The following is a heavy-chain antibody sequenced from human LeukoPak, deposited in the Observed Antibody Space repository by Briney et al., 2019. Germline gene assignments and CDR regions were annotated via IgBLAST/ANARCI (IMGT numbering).Heavy chain of an antibody. CDR3: AGTTYYFDY. CDR1: GGSIRSFY. J-gene: IGHJ4*02. Sequence: SETLSLTCSVSGGSIRSFYWSWIRQAAGKGLEWIGLIYTSGSTNYNPSLRSRVAMSADTSKNQFSLKLSSVTAADTAVYYCAGTTYYFDYWGQGTLVTVSS. V-gene: IGHV4-4*07. D-gene: IGHD4-11*01. CDR2: IYTSGST.